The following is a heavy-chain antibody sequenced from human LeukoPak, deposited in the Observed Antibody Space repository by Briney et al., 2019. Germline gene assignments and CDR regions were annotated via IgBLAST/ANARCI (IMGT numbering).Heavy chain of an antibody. D-gene: IGHD3-9*01. CDR3: AKGRLDPTYYDILTGYYRGPHDY. CDR1: GFTFSSYA. J-gene: IGHJ4*02. V-gene: IGHV3-23*01. Sequence: GGSLRLSCAASGFTFSSYAMSWVRQAPGKGLEWVSTISGSGGSTYYADSVKGRFTISRDNSKNTLYLQMNSLRAEDTAVYYCAKGRLDPTYYDILTGYYRGPHDYWGQGTLVTVSS. CDR2: ISGSGGST.